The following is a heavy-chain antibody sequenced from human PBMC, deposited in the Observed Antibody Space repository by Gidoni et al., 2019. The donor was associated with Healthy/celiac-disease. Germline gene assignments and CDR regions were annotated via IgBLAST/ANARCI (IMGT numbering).Heavy chain of an antibody. CDR2: ISRTGGGR. CDR3: VKDRRVSDWFDP. Sequence: EVQLVESGGGLVQPGGSLRLSCSASGFHFSSYAIHWVRQAPGKGLEYVSAISRTGGGRYYADSVKGRFTISRDNSKNTLYLQMSSLRAEDTAVYFCVKDRRVSDWFDPWGQGTLVTVSS. J-gene: IGHJ5*02. V-gene: IGHV3-64D*06. CDR1: GFHFSSYA.